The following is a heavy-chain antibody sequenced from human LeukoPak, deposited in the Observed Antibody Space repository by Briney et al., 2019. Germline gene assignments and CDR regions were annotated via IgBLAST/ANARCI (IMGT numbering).Heavy chain of an antibody. D-gene: IGHD3-10*01. CDR1: GGSISSSSYY. CDR3: ARLKDGSGSYSNQRSPPKYTWFDP. CDR2: IYYSGST. Sequence: SETLSLTCTVSGGSISSSSYYWGWLRQPPGKGLEWIGSIYYSGSTYYNPSLKSRVTISVDTSKNQFSLKLSSVTAADTAVYYCARLKDGSGSYSNQRSPPKYTWFDPWGQGTLVTVSS. V-gene: IGHV4-39*01. J-gene: IGHJ5*02.